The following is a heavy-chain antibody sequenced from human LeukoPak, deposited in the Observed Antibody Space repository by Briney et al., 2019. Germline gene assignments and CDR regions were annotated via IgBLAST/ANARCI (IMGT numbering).Heavy chain of an antibody. D-gene: IGHD3-10*01. CDR2: IYRGGGT. Sequence: GGSLRLSCAAPGFTVSSNYMSWVRQAPGKGLEWVSVIYRGGGTDHADSVKGRFTISRDNSKNTVYLQMNSLRAEDTAIYYCARDWGSGSGSFDYWGQGILVAVSS. V-gene: IGHV3-53*01. J-gene: IGHJ4*02. CDR3: ARDWGSGSGSFDY. CDR1: GFTVSSNY.